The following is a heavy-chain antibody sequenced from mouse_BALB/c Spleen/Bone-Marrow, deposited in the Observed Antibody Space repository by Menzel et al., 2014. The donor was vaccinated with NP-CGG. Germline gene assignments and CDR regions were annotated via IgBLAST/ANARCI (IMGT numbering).Heavy chain of an antibody. CDR1: GFTFSSYG. Sequence: EVMLVESGGDLVKPGGSLKLSCAASGFTFSSYGMSWVRQTPDKSLEWVATISSGGSHTYYPDSVKGRFTTSRDNAKNTLYLQMSSLKSEDTAIYYCARRGFDNSYWYFGVWGAGTTVTVSS. J-gene: IGHJ1*01. CDR3: ARRGFDNSYWYFGV. CDR2: ISSGGSHT. V-gene: IGHV5-6*02.